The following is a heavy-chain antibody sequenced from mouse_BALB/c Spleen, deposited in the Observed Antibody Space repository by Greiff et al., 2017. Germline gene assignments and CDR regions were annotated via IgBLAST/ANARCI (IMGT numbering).Heavy chain of an antibody. CDR1: GFSLTSYG. D-gene: IGHD1-1*01. CDR2: IWSGGST. J-gene: IGHJ3*01. CDR3: ARSDYGSSSCAY. Sequence: QVQLQQSGPGLVQPSQSLSITCTVSGFSLTSYGVHWVRQSPGKGLEWLGVIWSGGSTDYNAAFISRLSISKDNSKSQVFFKRNSLQADDTAIYYCARSDYGSSSCAYWGQGTLVTVSA. V-gene: IGHV2-4-1*01.